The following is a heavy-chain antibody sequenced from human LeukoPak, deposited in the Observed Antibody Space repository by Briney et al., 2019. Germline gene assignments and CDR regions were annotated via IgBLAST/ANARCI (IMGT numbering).Heavy chain of an antibody. CDR2: IYTSGST. D-gene: IGHD6-6*01. CDR1: GGSISSYY. Sequence: KPSETLSLTCTVSGGSISSYYWSWLRQPPGKGLEWIGYIYTSGSTNYNPSLKSRVTISVDTSKNQFSLKLSSVTAADTAVYYCARQSSSSFYYYYMDVWGKGTTVTVSS. CDR3: ARQSSSSFYYYYMDV. J-gene: IGHJ6*03. V-gene: IGHV4-4*09.